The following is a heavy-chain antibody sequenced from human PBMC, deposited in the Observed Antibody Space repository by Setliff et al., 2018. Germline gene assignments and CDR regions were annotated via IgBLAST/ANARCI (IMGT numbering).Heavy chain of an antibody. Sequence: GGSLRLSCAASGFTFSSYAMHWVRQAPGKGLEWVAVISYDGSNKYYADSVKGRFTISRGNSKNTLYLQMNSLRAEDTAVYYCPRYYNFWSGSAHYYYYGMDVWGQGTTVTVSS. CDR1: GFTFSSYA. CDR2: ISYDGSNK. J-gene: IGHJ6*02. D-gene: IGHD3-3*01. CDR3: PRYYNFWSGSAHYYYYGMDV. V-gene: IGHV3-30*07.